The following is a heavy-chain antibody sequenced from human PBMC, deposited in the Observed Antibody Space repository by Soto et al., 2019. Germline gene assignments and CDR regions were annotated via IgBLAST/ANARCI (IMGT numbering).Heavy chain of an antibody. D-gene: IGHD2-2*01. Sequence: QVPLVQSGAEVKKPWASVKVSCKASGYTFTSYDINWVRQATGQGLEWMGWMNPNSGNTGYAQKFQGRVTMTRNTSISTAYMELSSLRSEDTAVYYCAGRPRVPRPDYYFDYWGQGTLVTVSS. J-gene: IGHJ4*02. V-gene: IGHV1-8*01. CDR1: GYTFTSYD. CDR2: MNPNSGNT. CDR3: AGRPRVPRPDYYFDY.